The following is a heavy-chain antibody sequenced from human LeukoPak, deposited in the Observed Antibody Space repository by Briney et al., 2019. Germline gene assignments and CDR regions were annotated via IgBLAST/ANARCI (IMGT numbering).Heavy chain of an antibody. V-gene: IGHV4-59*12. CDR1: GGSISNYY. CDR3: ARDRKYYYHMDV. Sequence: SETLSLTCTVSGGSISNYYWNWIRQPPGQGLEWIGHIYYSGSTNYNPSLKSRVTISVDTSKNQFSLKLSSVTAADTAVYYCARDRKYYYHMDVWGKGTTVTVSS. D-gene: IGHD1-14*01. J-gene: IGHJ6*03. CDR2: IYYSGST.